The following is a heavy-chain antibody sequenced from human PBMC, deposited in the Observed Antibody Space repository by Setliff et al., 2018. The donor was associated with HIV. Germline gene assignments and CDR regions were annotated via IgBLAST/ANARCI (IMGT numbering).Heavy chain of an antibody. CDR1: SDSISSGSYY. CDR3: ARVGVDVVRHYYYYMDV. Sequence: SETLSLTCSVSSDSISSGSYYWSWIRLPAGKGLEWIGQIHTSGSTNYNPSLKSRLTISIDTSKNQFSLKLSSVTAADTAVYYCARVGVDVVRHYYYYMDVWDKGTTVTVSS. CDR2: IHTSGST. D-gene: IGHD3-10*01. V-gene: IGHV4-61*09. J-gene: IGHJ6*03.